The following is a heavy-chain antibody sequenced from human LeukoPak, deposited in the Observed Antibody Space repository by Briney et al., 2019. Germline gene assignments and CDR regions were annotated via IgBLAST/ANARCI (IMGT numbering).Heavy chain of an antibody. Sequence: GRSLRLSCAASGFTFSSYAMHWVRQAPGKGLEWVAVISYDGGNKYYADSVKGRFTISRDNSKSTLCLQMNSLRAEDTAVYYCAKQLGYCSDGSCYFPYWGQGTLVTVSP. CDR1: GFTFSSYA. D-gene: IGHD2-15*01. CDR3: AKQLGYCSDGSCYFPY. V-gene: IGHV3-30*04. J-gene: IGHJ4*02. CDR2: ISYDGGNK.